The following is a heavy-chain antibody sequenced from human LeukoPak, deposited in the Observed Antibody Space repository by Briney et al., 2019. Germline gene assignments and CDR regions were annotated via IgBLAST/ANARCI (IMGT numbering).Heavy chain of an antibody. CDR1: GFTFSSYA. D-gene: IGHD3-22*01. CDR3: AKTPYYYDSSGYSLGFADY. J-gene: IGHJ4*02. V-gene: IGHV3-23*01. CDR2: ISGSGGGT. Sequence: GGSLRLSCAASGFTFSSYAMSWVRQAPGKGLEWVSAISGSGGGTYYADSVKGRFTISRDNSKNTLYLQMNSLRAEDTAVYYCAKTPYYYDSSGYSLGFADYWGQGTLVTVSS.